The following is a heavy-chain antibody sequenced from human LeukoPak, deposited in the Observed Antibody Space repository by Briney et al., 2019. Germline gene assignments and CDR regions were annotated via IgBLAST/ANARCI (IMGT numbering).Heavy chain of an antibody. J-gene: IGHJ4*02. CDR2: IYPGDSDT. D-gene: IGHD2-2*01. CDR3: ARTGYGQLPTYYFDY. Sequence: GESLKISCKGSGYSFTSYWIGLVRQIRGKGLEWMGIIYPGDSDTRYSPSFQGQVTISADKSISTAYLQWSSLKASDTAMYYCARTGYGQLPTYYFDYWGQGTLVTVSS. V-gene: IGHV5-51*01. CDR1: GYSFTSYW.